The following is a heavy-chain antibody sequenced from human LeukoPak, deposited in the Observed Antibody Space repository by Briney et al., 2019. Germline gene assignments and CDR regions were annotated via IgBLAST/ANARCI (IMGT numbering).Heavy chain of an antibody. CDR3: AKDSHGRRQRIRGLFDP. V-gene: IGHV3-33*06. J-gene: IGHJ5*02. Sequence: GGSLRLSCAASGFTFSSYGMHWVRQAPGKGLEWVAVIKYDGSNKYNPDSVKGRFTISRDNSKNTHYLQMNSLRAEDTAVYYCAKDSHGRRQRIRGLFDPWGQGTLVTVSS. D-gene: IGHD5-12*01. CDR1: GFTFSSYG. CDR2: IKYDGSNK.